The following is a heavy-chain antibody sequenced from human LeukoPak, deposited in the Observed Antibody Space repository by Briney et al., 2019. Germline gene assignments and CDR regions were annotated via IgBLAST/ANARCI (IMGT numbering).Heavy chain of an antibody. V-gene: IGHV1-69*01. CDR1: GGIFSSYG. J-gene: IGHJ4*02. D-gene: IGHD3-10*01. CDR2: IIPIFGTA. CDR3: ARTIDYYGSGSYYKLGY. Sequence: GSSVKVSCKASGGIFSSYGISWVRQAPGQGLEWMGGIIPIFGTANYAQKFQGRVTTTADESTSTAYMELSSLRSEDTAVYYCARTIDYYGSGSYYKLGYWGQGTLVTVSS.